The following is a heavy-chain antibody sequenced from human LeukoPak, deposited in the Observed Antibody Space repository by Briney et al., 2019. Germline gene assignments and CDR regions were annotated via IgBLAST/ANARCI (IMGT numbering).Heavy chain of an antibody. CDR3: TKVHNTAIVGGLDS. CDR2: ISWSSASI. D-gene: IGHD5-18*01. J-gene: IGHJ4*02. Sequence: GRSLRLSCAASGFAFDDYAMYWVRQAPGEGPEWVSVISWSSASIVYADSVRGRFIVSRDNAKNSLYLQMNSLRPEDTAFYYCTKVHNTAIVGGLDSWGQGALVTVSS. V-gene: IGHV3-9*01. CDR1: GFAFDDYA.